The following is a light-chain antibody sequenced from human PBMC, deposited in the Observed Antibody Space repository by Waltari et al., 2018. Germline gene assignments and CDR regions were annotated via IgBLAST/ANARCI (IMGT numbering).Light chain of an antibody. J-gene: IGKJ5*01. Sequence: EIVLTQSPGTLSLSPGARVTLSCRASQSVSSRWLAWYQQNPGQAPRLLIYGASSRATGIPDRFSGSGSGTDFTLTIARLEPEDFAMYYCQQYGNSAPITFGQGTRLEIK. CDR1: QSVSSRW. CDR3: QQYGNSAPIT. CDR2: GAS. V-gene: IGKV3-20*01.